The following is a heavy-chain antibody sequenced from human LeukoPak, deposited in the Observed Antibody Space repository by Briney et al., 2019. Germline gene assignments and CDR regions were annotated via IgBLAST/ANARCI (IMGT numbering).Heavy chain of an antibody. Sequence: GGSLRLSCAVSGFTFSSYAMSWVRQAPGKGLEWVSAISGSGGSTYYADSVKGRFTISRDNSKNTLYLQMNSLRAEDTAVYYCASPPGIAVAEGRFDPWGQGTLVTVSS. CDR3: ASPPGIAVAEGRFDP. CDR2: ISGSGGST. CDR1: GFTFSSYA. D-gene: IGHD6-19*01. V-gene: IGHV3-23*01. J-gene: IGHJ5*02.